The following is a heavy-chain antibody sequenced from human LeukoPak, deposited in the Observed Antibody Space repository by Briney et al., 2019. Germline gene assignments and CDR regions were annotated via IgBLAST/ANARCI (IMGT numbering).Heavy chain of an antibody. CDR2: IIPIFGTA. V-gene: IGHV1-69*06. J-gene: IGHJ4*02. CDR1: GGTFSSYA. Sequence: SVKVSCKASGGTFSSYAISWVRQAPGQGLEWMGGIIPIFGTANYAQKFQGRVTITADKSTSTAYMELSSLRSEDTAVYYCARTGEGSGSSDYWGQGTLVTVSS. D-gene: IGHD3-10*01. CDR3: ARTGEGSGSSDY.